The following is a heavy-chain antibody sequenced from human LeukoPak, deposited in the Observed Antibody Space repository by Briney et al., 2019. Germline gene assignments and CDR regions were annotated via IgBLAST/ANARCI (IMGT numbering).Heavy chain of an antibody. D-gene: IGHD5-18*01. CDR3: ATHMDTAMIKAEFDY. CDR2: ISAYNGNT. V-gene: IGHV1-18*01. Sequence: ASVKVSCKTSGYTFTSYGISWVRQAPGQGLEWMGWISAYNGNTNYAQKLPGRVTMTTDTSTTTAYMELRSLRSDDTAVYYCATHMDTAMIKAEFDYWGQGTLVTVSS. CDR1: GYTFTSYG. J-gene: IGHJ4*02.